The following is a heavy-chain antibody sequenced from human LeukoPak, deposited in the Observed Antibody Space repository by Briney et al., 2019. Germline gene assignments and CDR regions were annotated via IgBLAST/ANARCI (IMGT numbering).Heavy chain of an antibody. J-gene: IGHJ4*02. CDR3: AAGGSWYYNY. D-gene: IGHD6-13*01. CDR2: INSDGSST. Sequence: PGGSLRLSCAASGFTFTSYWMHWVRQAPGKGLVWVSRINSDGSSTSYADSVKGRFTISRDNAKNSLYLQMDSLRAEDTAVYYWAAGGSWYYNYWGQGTLVTVSS. V-gene: IGHV3-74*01. CDR1: GFTFTSYW.